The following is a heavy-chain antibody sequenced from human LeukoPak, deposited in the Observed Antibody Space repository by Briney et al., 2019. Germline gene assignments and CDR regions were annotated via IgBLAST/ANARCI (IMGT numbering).Heavy chain of an antibody. CDR1: GFTFSSYD. Sequence: GGSLRLSCAASGFTFSSYDMSWVRQAPGKGPEWVSTISGSGGSTYYADSVKGRFTISRDNSKNTLYLEVISLTAEDTAVYYCAKDDAWLRFGEWSQGTLVTVSS. J-gene: IGHJ4*02. V-gene: IGHV3-23*01. D-gene: IGHD3-10*01. CDR2: ISGSGGST. CDR3: AKDDAWLRFGE.